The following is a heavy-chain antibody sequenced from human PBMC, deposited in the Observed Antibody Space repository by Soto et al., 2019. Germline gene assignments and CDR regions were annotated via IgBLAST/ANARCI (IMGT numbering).Heavy chain of an antibody. CDR2: INHSGST. CDR3: AGVRDYGSGSYYRYYFDY. Sequence: SETLSLTCAVYGGSFSGYYWSWIRQPPGKGLEWIGEINHSGSTNYNPSLKSRVTISVDTSKNQFSLKLSSVTAADTAVYYCAGVRDYGSGSYYRYYFDYWGQGTLVTVSS. CDR1: GGSFSGYY. J-gene: IGHJ4*02. V-gene: IGHV4-34*01. D-gene: IGHD3-10*01.